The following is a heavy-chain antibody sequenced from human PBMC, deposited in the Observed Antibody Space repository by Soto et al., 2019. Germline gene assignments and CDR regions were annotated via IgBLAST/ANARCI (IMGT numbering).Heavy chain of an antibody. V-gene: IGHV1-69*13. D-gene: IGHD2-2*01. Sequence: WASVKVSCKASGGTFSSYAISWVRQAPGQGLEWMGGIIPIFGTANYAQKFQGRVTITADESTSTAYMELSSLRSEDTAVYYCAREYYCSSTSCYGAGYFDYWGQGTLVTVSS. CDR1: GGTFSSYA. CDR2: IIPIFGTA. J-gene: IGHJ4*02. CDR3: AREYYCSSTSCYGAGYFDY.